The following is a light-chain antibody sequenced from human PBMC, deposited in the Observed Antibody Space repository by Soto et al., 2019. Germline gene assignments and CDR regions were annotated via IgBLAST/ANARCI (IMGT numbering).Light chain of an antibody. CDR2: EVS. Sequence: QSALTQPPSASGSPGQSVTISCTGTRSDVGGYNYFSWYQHHPGKAPKLMIYEVSKRPSGVPDRFSGSKSGNTPSLTVSGLQAEDEADDYCSSYAGSNHFVFGNGIKLTVL. V-gene: IGLV2-8*01. J-gene: IGLJ1*01. CDR1: RSDVGGYNY. CDR3: SSYAGSNHFV.